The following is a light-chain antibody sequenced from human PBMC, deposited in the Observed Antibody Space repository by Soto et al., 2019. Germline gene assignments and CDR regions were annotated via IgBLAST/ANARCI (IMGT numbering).Light chain of an antibody. CDR1: QSISSY. J-gene: IGKJ1*01. CDR2: AAS. V-gene: IGKV1-39*01. CDR3: QQSYSTPRT. Sequence: DIQVTQSPSSLSASVGDRVTITCRASQSISSYLNWYQQKPGKAPKLLIYAASSLQSGVPSRFSGSGSGTDFTLTISSLQPEDFATYYCQQSYSTPRTVGQGTKVDIK.